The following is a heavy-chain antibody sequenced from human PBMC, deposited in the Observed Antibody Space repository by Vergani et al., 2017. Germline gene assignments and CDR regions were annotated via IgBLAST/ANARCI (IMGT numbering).Heavy chain of an antibody. D-gene: IGHD3-3*01. CDR1: GYTFTSYA. V-gene: IGHV1-3*01. CDR2: INAGNGNT. J-gene: IGHJ6*02. CDR3: ARDRGYFWSGYSYYYYYYGMDV. Sequence: QVQLVQSGAEVKKPGASVKVSCKASGYTFTSYAMHWVRQAPGQRLEWMGWINAGNGNTKYSQKFQGRVTITRDTSASTAYMELSSLRSEDTAVYYCARDRGYFWSGYSYYYYYYGMDVWGQGP.